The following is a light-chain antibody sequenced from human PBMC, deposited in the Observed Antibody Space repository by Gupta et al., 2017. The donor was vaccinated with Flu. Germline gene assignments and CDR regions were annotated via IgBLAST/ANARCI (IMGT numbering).Light chain of an antibody. J-gene: IGKJ2*01. CDR2: EAS. CDR1: QSVASN. V-gene: IGKV3-15*01. Sequence: EIVMPQSPATLSVSPGDRVTLSCRASQSVASNLAWYQQQPGQAPRLLIYEASARATGIPVRFSGSGSGTEFTLTISSLQSEDFAVYYCHQYDNRPPYTFGQGTKLEIK. CDR3: HQYDNRPPYT.